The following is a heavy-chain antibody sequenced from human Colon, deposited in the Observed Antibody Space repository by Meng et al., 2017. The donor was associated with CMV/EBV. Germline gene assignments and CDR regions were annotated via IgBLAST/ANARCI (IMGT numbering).Heavy chain of an antibody. CDR1: GYSISSGYY. CDR3: ARGGYYGSGRDWFDP. Sequence: GSLRLSFTVSGYSISSGYYWGWIRQPPGKGLEWIGSIYHSGSTYYNPSLKSRVTISVDTSKNQFSLKLSSVTAADTAVYYCARGGYYGSGRDWFDPWGQGTLVTVSS. CDR2: IYHSGST. D-gene: IGHD3-10*01. V-gene: IGHV4-38-2*02. J-gene: IGHJ5*02.